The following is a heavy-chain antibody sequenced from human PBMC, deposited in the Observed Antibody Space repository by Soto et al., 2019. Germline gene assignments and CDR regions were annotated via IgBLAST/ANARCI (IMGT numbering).Heavy chain of an antibody. V-gene: IGHV4-4*02. D-gene: IGHD3-16*01. CDR1: GGSISSSNW. Sequence: QVQLQESGPGLVKPSGTLSLTCAVSGGSISSSNWWSWVRQPPGKGLEWIGEIYHSGSTNYNPSQKMQVTMLVDYSKNQFSLKLGSVTAAETAVYYWAGDHPGGGGFDPWGQGTMVTVSS. CDR3: AGDHPGGGGFDP. J-gene: IGHJ5*02. CDR2: IYHSGST.